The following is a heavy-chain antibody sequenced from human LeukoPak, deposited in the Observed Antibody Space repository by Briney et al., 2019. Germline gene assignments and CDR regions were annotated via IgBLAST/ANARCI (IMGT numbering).Heavy chain of an antibody. J-gene: IGHJ3*02. CDR3: ARPQSRDGYNSRDAFDI. CDR1: GGSISSRSYY. CDR2: IYYSGST. D-gene: IGHD5-24*01. Sequence: PSETLSLTCTVSGGSISSRSYYWGWIRQPPGKGLEWIGSIYYSGSTYYNPSLKSRVTISVDTSKNQFSLKLSSVTAADTAVYYCARPQSRDGYNSRDAFDIWGQGTMVTVPS. V-gene: IGHV4-39*01.